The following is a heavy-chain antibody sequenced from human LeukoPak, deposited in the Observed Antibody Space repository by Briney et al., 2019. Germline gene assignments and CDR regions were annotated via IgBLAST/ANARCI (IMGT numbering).Heavy chain of an antibody. CDR1: GGSISNYY. V-gene: IGHV4-59*08. CDR2: IYYSGST. D-gene: IGHD4-17*01. Sequence: PSETLSLTCTVSGGSISNYYWSWIRQPPGKGLEWIGYIYYSGSTNYNPSLKSRVTISVDTSKNQFSLKLSSVTAADTAVYYCARHNYGDYIVFNYWGQGTLVTVSS. J-gene: IGHJ4*02. CDR3: ARHNYGDYIVFNY.